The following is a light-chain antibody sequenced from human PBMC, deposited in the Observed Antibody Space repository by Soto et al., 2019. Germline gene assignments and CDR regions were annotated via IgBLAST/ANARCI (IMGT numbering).Light chain of an antibody. Sequence: EIVMTQSPATLSVSPWERSTLSCRASQSVSSNLAWYQQKPGQAPRLLIYGASSRATGIAARFSGSGSGTDFTLTISRLETEDFAVYYCQQYGSSRWTFGQGTKV. V-gene: IGKV3-20*01. CDR3: QQYGSSRWT. J-gene: IGKJ1*01. CDR2: GAS. CDR1: QSVSSN.